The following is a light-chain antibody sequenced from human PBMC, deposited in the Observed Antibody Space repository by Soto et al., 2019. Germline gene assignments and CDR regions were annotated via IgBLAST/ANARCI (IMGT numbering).Light chain of an antibody. CDR1: QGVSAS. J-gene: IGKJ2*01. CDR3: QQTDTYPYT. CDR2: AAA. V-gene: IGKV1D-12*01. Sequence: DIQMTQSPSSVSASVGDRVTITCRASQGVSASLAWYQQKAGRAPKLLIYAAATLQTGVPSRFSGSYSGTDFTLTVTSLQPEDAATYYCQQTDTYPYTSGQGTNLEIK.